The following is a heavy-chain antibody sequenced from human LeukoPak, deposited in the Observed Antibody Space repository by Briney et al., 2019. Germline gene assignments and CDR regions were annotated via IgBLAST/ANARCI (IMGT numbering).Heavy chain of an antibody. CDR2: IKRDGREK. V-gene: IGHV3-7*01. J-gene: IGHJ4*02. Sequence: PGGSLRLSCAASGFTFSSYWMSWVRQAPGKGLEWVANIKRDGREKYYVDSVKGRFTISRDHAKNSLYLQKNSLRAEDSAVYYCARDRGYGFDYWGQGTLVTVSS. D-gene: IGHD5-18*01. CDR1: GFTFSSYW. CDR3: ARDRGYGFDY.